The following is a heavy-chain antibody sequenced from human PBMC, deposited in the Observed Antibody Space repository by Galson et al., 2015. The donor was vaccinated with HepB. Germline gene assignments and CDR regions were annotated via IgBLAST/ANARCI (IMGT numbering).Heavy chain of an antibody. J-gene: IGHJ5*02. D-gene: IGHD6-19*01. Sequence: SVKVSCKASGYTFTSYYMHWVRQAPGQGLEWMGIINPSGGSTSYAQKFQGRVTMTRNTSISTAYMELSSLRSEDTAVYYCARAEYSAVAGTGEYNWFDPWGQGTLVTVSS. CDR1: GYTFTSYY. CDR2: INPSGGST. V-gene: IGHV1-46*01. CDR3: ARAEYSAVAGTGEYNWFDP.